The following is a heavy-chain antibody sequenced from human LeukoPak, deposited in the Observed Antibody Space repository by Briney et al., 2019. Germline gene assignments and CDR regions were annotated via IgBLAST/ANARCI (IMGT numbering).Heavy chain of an antibody. V-gene: IGHV3-30-3*01. CDR3: ARSAERWLQLVDY. J-gene: IGHJ4*02. Sequence: GGSLRLSCATSGFTFSSEPMNWVRQAPGKGLEWVAVISYDGSNKYYADSVKGRFTISRDNSKNTLYLQMNSLRAEDTAVYYCARSAERWLQLVDYWGQGTLVTVSS. CDR2: ISYDGSNK. CDR1: GFTFSSEP. D-gene: IGHD5-24*01.